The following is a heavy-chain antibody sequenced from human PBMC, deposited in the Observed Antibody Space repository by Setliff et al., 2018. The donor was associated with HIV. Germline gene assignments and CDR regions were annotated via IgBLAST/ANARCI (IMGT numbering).Heavy chain of an antibody. CDR2: IYTDGST. Sequence: PSETLSLTCAVSGGSISSGTYYWSWIRQPAGKGLEWIGHIYTDGSTNFNPSLRSRVTISADTPKNQLSLKLTSVTAADTAVYYCAMLDTSDYFRNNWFDSWGQGTRVTVS. CDR3: AMLDTSDYFRNNWFDS. CDR1: GGSISSGTYY. J-gene: IGHJ5*01. D-gene: IGHD3-22*01. V-gene: IGHV4-61*09.